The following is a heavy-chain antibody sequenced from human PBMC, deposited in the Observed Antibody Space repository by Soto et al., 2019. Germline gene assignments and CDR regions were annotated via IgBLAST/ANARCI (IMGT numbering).Heavy chain of an antibody. CDR2: ISPYNRNT. Sequence: ASVKVSCKASGYPFSSIGISWVRQAPGQGLEWMGWISPYNRNTYYAQRLQGRVTMTTDTSTSTAYMELRSLRSDDTAMYFCARDLDGSGNYYTDYWGQGTLVTVSS. CDR1: GYPFSSIG. J-gene: IGHJ4*02. D-gene: IGHD3-10*01. CDR3: ARDLDGSGNYYTDY. V-gene: IGHV1-18*01.